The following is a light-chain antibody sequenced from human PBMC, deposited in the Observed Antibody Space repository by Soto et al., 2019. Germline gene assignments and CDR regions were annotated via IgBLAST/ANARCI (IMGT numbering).Light chain of an antibody. CDR2: DND. CDR3: GTWDSSLGGI. J-gene: IGLJ1*01. V-gene: IGLV1-51*01. Sequence: QSVLTQPPSVSAAPGQKVTISCSGSSSNIGSNYVSWYQQLPGTAPKLLIYDNDKRPSGIPDRFSGSKSGTSATLGITGLQTGDEADYYCGTWDSSLGGIFGTGTKVTVL. CDR1: SSNIGSNY.